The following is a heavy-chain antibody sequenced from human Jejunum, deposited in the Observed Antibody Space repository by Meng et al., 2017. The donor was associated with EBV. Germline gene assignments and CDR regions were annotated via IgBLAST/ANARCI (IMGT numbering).Heavy chain of an antibody. CDR2: FYSGST. Sequence: QVQLHESGPVLVKPSETLSLTCIVSADSVYTGSYYWSWIRQPPGKGLEWIGHFYSGSTNYNPSLKSRVTISVDTSKNQFSLKLYSVTAADTAVYYCAGLRYSGYDRAFDYWGQGALVTVSS. CDR1: ADSVYTGSYY. CDR3: AGLRYSGYDRAFDY. D-gene: IGHD5-12*01. V-gene: IGHV4-61*01. J-gene: IGHJ4*02.